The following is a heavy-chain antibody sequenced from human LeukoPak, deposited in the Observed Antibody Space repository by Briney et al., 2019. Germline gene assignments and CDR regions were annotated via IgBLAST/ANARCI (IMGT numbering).Heavy chain of an antibody. J-gene: IGHJ3*02. V-gene: IGHV3-21*01. CDR1: GFTFSSYT. Sequence: GGSLRLSCAASGFTFSSYTMNWVRQAPGKGLEWVSSISSSSSYIYYADSLKGRFTISRDNAKNSLYLQMNSLRAEDTAVYYCAKELGAFDIWGQGTMATVSS. D-gene: IGHD7-27*01. CDR2: ISSSSSYI. CDR3: AKELGAFDI.